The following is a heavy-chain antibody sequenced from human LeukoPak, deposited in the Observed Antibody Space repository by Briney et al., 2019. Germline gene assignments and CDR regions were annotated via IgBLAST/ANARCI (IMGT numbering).Heavy chain of an antibody. CDR3: AKPYCSSTSCLDRRFDY. J-gene: IGHJ4*02. CDR1: GFTFSSYA. V-gene: IGHV3-23*01. Sequence: GGSLRLSCAASGFTFSSYAMSWVRQAPGKGLEWVSAISGSGGSTYYADSVKGRFTISRDNSKNTLYLQMNSLRAEDTAVYYCAKPYCSSTSCLDRRFDYWGQGTLVTVSS. CDR2: ISGSGGST. D-gene: IGHD2-2*01.